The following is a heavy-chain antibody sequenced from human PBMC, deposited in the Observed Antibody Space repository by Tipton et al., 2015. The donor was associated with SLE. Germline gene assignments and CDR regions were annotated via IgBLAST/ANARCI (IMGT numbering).Heavy chain of an antibody. Sequence: SLRLSCSASGFTLSAYNMNWVRQAPGKGLEWVSYISSSSTTIYYADSLRGRFTVSRDNAKNSLYLQMNNLGAEGTAVYYCSRAGAVRPPDYWGQGTLVSFSS. CDR2: ISSSSTTI. J-gene: IGHJ4*02. D-gene: IGHD6-6*01. V-gene: IGHV3-48*01. CDR3: SRAGAVRPPDY. CDR1: GFTLSAYN.